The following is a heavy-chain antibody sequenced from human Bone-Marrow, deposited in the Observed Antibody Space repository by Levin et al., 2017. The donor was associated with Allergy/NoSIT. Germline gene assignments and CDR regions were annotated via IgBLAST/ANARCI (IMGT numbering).Heavy chain of an antibody. V-gene: IGHV1-69*01. D-gene: IGHD4-11*01. J-gene: IGHJ3*01. CDR2: IIPVFGRA. CDR1: GGSFSSST. CDR3: ARDDYHFPGGRPFDV. Sequence: KISCQASGGSFSSSTTSWVRQVPGQGLEWVGGIIPVFGRANYAQKFQGRVTITADESTTTVYMEMRSLRSDDTAIYYCARDDYHFPGGRPFDVWGQGTTVTVSS.